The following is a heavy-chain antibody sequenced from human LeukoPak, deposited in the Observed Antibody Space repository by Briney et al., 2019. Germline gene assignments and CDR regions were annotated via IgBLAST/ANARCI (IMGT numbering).Heavy chain of an antibody. J-gene: IGHJ6*02. CDR1: GFTVGSNY. V-gene: IGHV3-53*01. CDR3: ARGRYGMDV. CDR2: IYSGGST. Sequence: GGSLRLSCAASGFTVGSNYMSWVRQAPGKGLEWVSVIYSGGSTYYADSVKGRLTISRDNAKNSLYLQMNSLRAEDTAVYYCARGRYGMDVWGQGTTVTVSS.